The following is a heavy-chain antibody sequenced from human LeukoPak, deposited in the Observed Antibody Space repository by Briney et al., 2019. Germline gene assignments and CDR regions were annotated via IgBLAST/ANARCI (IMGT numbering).Heavy chain of an antibody. CDR1: GFTFSNYV. CDR3: ARAGGSGWLDWYFDL. J-gene: IGHJ2*01. V-gene: IGHV3-30*03. CDR2: ISYDGNNK. Sequence: GGSLRLSCAAPGFTFSNYVFHWVRQSPGKGLEWVALISYDGNNKYYADSVKGRFTVSRDNSKNTLYLHMSSLRRDDTAIFYCARAGGSGWLDWYFDLWGRGTLVTVSS. D-gene: IGHD6-19*01.